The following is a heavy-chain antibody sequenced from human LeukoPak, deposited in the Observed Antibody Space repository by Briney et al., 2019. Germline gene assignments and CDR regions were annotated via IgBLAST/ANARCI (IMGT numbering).Heavy chain of an antibody. J-gene: IGHJ4*02. CDR1: GGSISSGGYY. CDR3: ASTRGYSYALYYFDY. V-gene: IGHV4-31*03. CDR2: IYYSGST. Sequence: PSQTLSLTCTVPGGSISSGGYYWSWIRQHPGKGLEWIGCIYYSGSTYYNPSLKSRVTISVDTSKNQFSLKLSSVTAADTAVYYCASTRGYSYALYYFDYWGQGTLVTVSS. D-gene: IGHD5-18*01.